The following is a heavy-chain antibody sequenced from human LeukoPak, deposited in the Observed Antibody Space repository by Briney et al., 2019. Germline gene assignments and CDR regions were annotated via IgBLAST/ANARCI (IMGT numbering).Heavy chain of an antibody. CDR2: IYYSGST. V-gene: IGHV4-39*01. D-gene: IGHD3-10*01. CDR3: ARHPRKGTMVRGALPAPYYYYYYGMDV. CDR1: GGSISSSSYY. J-gene: IGHJ6*02. Sequence: PSETLSLTCTVSGGSISSSSYYWGWIRQPPGKGLEWIGSIYYSGSTYYNPSLKSRVTISVDTSKNQFSLKLSSVTAADTAVYYCARHPRKGTMVRGALPAPYYYYYYGMDVWGQGTTVTVSS.